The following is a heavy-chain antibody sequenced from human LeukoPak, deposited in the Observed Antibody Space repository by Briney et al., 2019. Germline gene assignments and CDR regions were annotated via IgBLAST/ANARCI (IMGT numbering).Heavy chain of an antibody. Sequence: PSETLSLTCTVSGGSISSSSYYWGWIRQPPGKGLEWIGYIYYSGSTNYNPSLKSRVTISVDTSKNQFSLKLSSVTAADTAVYYCARTESTTIAFDIWGQGTMVTVSS. CDR3: ARTESTTIAFDI. D-gene: IGHD4-11*01. CDR2: IYYSGST. V-gene: IGHV4-61*05. CDR1: GGSISSSSYY. J-gene: IGHJ3*02.